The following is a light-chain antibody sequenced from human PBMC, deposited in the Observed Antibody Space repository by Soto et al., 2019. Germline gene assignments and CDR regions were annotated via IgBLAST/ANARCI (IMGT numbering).Light chain of an antibody. CDR1: SSDIGNYKY. Sequence: QSALTQPASVSGSPGQSITISCTGTSSDIGNYKYVSWYQQHPGKAPKLMIYEVSNRPSGVSNRFSGSKSGNTASLAISGLQAEDEADYYCSSYGGYNNVVFGTGTKVTVL. CDR2: EVS. V-gene: IGLV2-14*01. CDR3: SSYGGYNNVV. J-gene: IGLJ1*01.